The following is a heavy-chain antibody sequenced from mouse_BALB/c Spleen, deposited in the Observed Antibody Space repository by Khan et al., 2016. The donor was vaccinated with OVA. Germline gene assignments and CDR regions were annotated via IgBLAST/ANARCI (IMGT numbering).Heavy chain of an antibody. D-gene: IGHD1-1*01. CDR2: ISSGGSYT. J-gene: IGHJ2*01. V-gene: IGHV5-9-3*01. Sequence: EVELVESGGGLVKPGGSLKFSCAASGFNFSNYGMSWVRQTPEKRLEWVATISSGGSYTYYPDSVKGRFTISRDNANNTLYLQMSSLRSEDTAMYYCARTPGYYGSNYFDYWGQGTTLTVSS. CDR3: ARTPGYYGSNYFDY. CDR1: GFNFSNYG.